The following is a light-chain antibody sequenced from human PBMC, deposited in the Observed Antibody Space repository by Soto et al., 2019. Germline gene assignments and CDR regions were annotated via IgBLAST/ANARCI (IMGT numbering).Light chain of an antibody. Sequence: EIVMTQSPANLSVSPGERATLSCRASQSVSSNLAWYQQKPGQGPRLLIYGASTRATGIPARFSGSGSGTEFTLTISRLEPEDYAVYYCQLYNTGMFGQGTKVEI. CDR1: QSVSSN. CDR2: GAS. J-gene: IGKJ1*01. CDR3: QLYNTGM. V-gene: IGKV3-15*01.